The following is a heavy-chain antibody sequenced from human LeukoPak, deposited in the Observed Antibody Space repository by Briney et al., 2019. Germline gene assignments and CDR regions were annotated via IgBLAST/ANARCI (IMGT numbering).Heavy chain of an antibody. V-gene: IGHV1-18*01. D-gene: IGHD3-22*01. CDR2: XSPYNGNT. CDR3: ARVEWDYYDSSGYDSDY. Sequence: GXXSPYNGNTKYSQKLQGRVTMTTDTSTSTAYMELRSLRSDDTAVYYCARVEWDYYDSSGYDSDYWGQGTLVTVSS. J-gene: IGHJ4*02.